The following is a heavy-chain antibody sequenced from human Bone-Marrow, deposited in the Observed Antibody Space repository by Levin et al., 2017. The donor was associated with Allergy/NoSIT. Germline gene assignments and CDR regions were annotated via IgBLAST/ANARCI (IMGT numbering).Heavy chain of an antibody. CDR3: AREGYNSNKIRTFLTY. CDR2: INPGGDLA. CDR1: GYTFSNYY. J-gene: IGHJ4*02. Sequence: PGESLKISCKAFGYTFSNYYMHWVRQAPGQGLEWMGMINPGGDLAAYAQKFRDRVTMTRDTSTSTLYMEMSSLRSEDTAIYFCAREGYNSNKIRTFLTYWGQGTPVSVSS. V-gene: IGHV1-46*01. D-gene: IGHD2/OR15-2a*01.